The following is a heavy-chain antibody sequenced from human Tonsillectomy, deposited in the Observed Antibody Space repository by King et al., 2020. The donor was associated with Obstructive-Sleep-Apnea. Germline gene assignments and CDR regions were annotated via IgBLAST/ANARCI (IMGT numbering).Heavy chain of an antibody. CDR3: ARDMSAYDSTSPAY. V-gene: IGHV1-2*02. CDR2: ISPNSGAT. J-gene: IGHJ4*02. Sequence: VQLVESGAEVKKPGASVKVSCEASVYTFTGYYIHWVRQAPGQGLEWMGWISPNSGATTYAQKFQDRVTMTRDTSISTAYMDLSRLRSDDTAIYYCARDMSAYDSTSPAYWGQGTLVTVSS. CDR1: VYTFTGYY. D-gene: IGHD3-10*01.